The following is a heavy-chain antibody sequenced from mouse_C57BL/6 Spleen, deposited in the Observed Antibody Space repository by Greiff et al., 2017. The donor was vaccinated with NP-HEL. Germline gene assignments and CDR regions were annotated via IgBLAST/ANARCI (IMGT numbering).Heavy chain of an antibody. V-gene: IGHV1-66*01. Sequence: QVQLKESGPELVKPGASVKISCKASGYTFTSYYIHWVKQRPGQGLEWIGWIYPGSGNTKYNEKFKGKATLTADTSSSTAYMQLSSLTSEDSAIYYCARNEGGQAWFAYWGQGTLVTVSA. J-gene: IGHJ3*01. CDR3: ARNEGGQAWFAY. CDR2: IYPGSGNT. CDR1: GYTFTSYY. D-gene: IGHD1-1*02.